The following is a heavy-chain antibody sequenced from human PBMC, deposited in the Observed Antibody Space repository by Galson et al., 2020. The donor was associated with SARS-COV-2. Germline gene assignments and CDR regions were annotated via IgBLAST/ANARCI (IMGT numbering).Heavy chain of an antibody. V-gene: IGHV7-4-1*02. CDR2: INTNTGNP. D-gene: IGHD2-15*01. CDR3: VRDTHGGRAYLDL. J-gene: IGHJ2*01. Sequence: ASVKVSCKASGYTFTTYTINWVRQAPGQGLEWMGWINTNTGNPTYAQGFAGRFVFSLDNSVTTTYLQINSLEAEDTAVYYCVRDTHGGRAYLDLWGRGTLVTVSS. CDR1: GYTFTTYT.